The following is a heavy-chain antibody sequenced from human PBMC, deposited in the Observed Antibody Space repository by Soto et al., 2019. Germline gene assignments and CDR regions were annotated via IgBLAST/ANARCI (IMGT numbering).Heavy chain of an antibody. D-gene: IGHD3-3*01. J-gene: IGHJ4*02. CDR1: GDSISSHDW. V-gene: IGHV4-4*02. Sequence: QVQLQESGPGLVKPSGTLSLTCAVSGDSISSHDWWSWVRQPPNKGLEWIAEIHHSGGTNYNPSLMSLATISVDNSKNQFSLKLISATAADTAVYYCVRNGYYSLDYWGQGTLVSASS. CDR3: VRNGYYSLDY. CDR2: IHHSGGT.